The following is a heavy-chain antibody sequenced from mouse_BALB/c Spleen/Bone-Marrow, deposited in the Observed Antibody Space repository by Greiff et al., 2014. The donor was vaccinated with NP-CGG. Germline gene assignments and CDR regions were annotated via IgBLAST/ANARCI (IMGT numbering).Heavy chain of an antibody. J-gene: IGHJ2*01. V-gene: IGHV1-82*01. Sequence: VKLQESGPELVKPGASVKISCKASGYAFSSSWMNWVKQRPGQGLEWIGRIYPGDGDTNYDGKFKGKATLTADKSSSTAYMQLSSLTSVDSAVYFCARSGYDYENYWGQGTTLTVSS. CDR2: IYPGDGDT. D-gene: IGHD2-4*01. CDR1: GYAFSSSW. CDR3: ARSGYDYENY.